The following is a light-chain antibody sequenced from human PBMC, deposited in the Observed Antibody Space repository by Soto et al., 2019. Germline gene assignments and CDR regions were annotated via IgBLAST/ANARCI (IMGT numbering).Light chain of an antibody. CDR3: GTWDSSLSVYV. Sequence: QSVLTQPPSVSAAPGQTVTISCSGSSSNIGNNYVSWYQQLPGTAPKLLIYENNKRPSGIPDRFSGSKSGTSATLGITGPQTGDEADYYCGTWDSSLSVYVFGGGTKVTVL. J-gene: IGLJ1*01. V-gene: IGLV1-51*02. CDR1: SSNIGNNY. CDR2: ENN.